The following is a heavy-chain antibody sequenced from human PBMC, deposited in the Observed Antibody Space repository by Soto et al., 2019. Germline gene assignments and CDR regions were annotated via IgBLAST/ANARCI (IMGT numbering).Heavy chain of an antibody. CDR3: ATVDRSVALVGWFDP. J-gene: IGHJ5*02. D-gene: IGHD2-8*02. CDR2: IIPVSGTA. Sequence: QVHLEQSGAEVKKPGSSVKVSCKFSGGTFSSYVIIWVRQAPGQGLEWMGGIIPVSGTANYAQKFHGRVPIYADAATNPAYMELSSARFDDTAVYYCATVDRSVALVGWFDPWGQGTLVTVSS. V-gene: IGHV1-69*01. CDR1: GGTFSSYV.